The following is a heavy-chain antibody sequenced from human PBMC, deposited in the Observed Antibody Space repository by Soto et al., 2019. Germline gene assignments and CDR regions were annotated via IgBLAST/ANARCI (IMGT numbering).Heavy chain of an antibody. Sequence: GGFLRLSCAASGFTFSSYAMSWVRQAPGKGLEWVSAISGSGGSTYYADSVKGRFTISRDNSKNTLYLQMNSLRAEDTAVYYCAKSDSLGLDFGGNPQREVDYWGQGTLVTVSS. CDR1: GFTFSSYA. D-gene: IGHD3-3*01. J-gene: IGHJ4*02. CDR3: AKSDSLGLDFGGNPQREVDY. V-gene: IGHV3-23*01. CDR2: ISGSGGST.